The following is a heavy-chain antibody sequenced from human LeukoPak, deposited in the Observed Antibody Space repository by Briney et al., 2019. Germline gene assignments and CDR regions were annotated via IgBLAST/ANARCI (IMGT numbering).Heavy chain of an antibody. J-gene: IGHJ4*02. Sequence: GGPLRLSCAASRFTFSSYAMHWVRQAPGKGLEWVAVISYDGGHKYYADSVKGRFTISRDNSKYTLYLQMNSLRAEDTALYYCARDAYSSGWSYFDYWGQGTLVTVSS. CDR1: RFTFSSYA. CDR3: ARDAYSSGWSYFDY. CDR2: ISYDGGHK. V-gene: IGHV3-30*04. D-gene: IGHD6-19*01.